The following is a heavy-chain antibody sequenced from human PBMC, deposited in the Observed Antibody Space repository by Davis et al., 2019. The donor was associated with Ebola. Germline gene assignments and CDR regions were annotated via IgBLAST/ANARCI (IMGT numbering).Heavy chain of an antibody. Sequence: GGSLRLSCAASGFAFSSFALTWVRQAPGKGLEWVSSISKNSERIYYADSVKGRFTISRDNARNSLFLQMNSLRAEDTALYFCTAGIALAANDIWGQGTLVTVSS. CDR3: TAGIALAANDI. V-gene: IGHV3-21*01. CDR1: GFAFSSFA. CDR2: ISKNSERI. J-gene: IGHJ4*02. D-gene: IGHD6-19*01.